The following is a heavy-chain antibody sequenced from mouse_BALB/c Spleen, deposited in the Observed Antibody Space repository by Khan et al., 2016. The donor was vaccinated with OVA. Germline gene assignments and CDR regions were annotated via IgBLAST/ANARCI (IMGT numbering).Heavy chain of an antibody. J-gene: IGHJ3*01. D-gene: IGHD1-3*01. CDR1: GYTFTDFA. V-gene: IGHV1S137*01. Sequence: QVQLQQSGAELVRPGVSVKISCKGSGYTFTDFAMHWVKQSHAKSLEWIGVISTYYGDADYNQKFKGKATMTVDKSSSTAYMELARLTSEDSAIYYCARGGDNSRFAYWGQGTLVTVSA. CDR2: ISTYYGDA. CDR3: ARGGDNSRFAY.